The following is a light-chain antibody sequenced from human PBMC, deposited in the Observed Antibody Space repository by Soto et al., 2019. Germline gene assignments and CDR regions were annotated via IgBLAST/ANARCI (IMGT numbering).Light chain of an antibody. V-gene: IGKV1-12*01. CDR1: QGISSW. CDR3: QQSFSTPT. CDR2: IIS. Sequence: DIQMTQSPSSVSASVGDRVTITCRASQGISSWLAWYQQKPGKAPKLLIYIISTLQSGVPSRFNGSGSGTDFTLTISNLQPEDVATYYCQQSFSTPTFGQGTRLELK. J-gene: IGKJ5*01.